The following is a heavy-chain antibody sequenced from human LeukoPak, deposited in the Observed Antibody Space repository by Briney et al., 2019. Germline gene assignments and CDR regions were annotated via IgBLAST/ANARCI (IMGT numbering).Heavy chain of an antibody. Sequence: GGSLRLSCAASGFTFSNALMSWVRQAPGKGLEWVGRIKSKTDGGTTDYAAPVKGRFTISRDDSKNTLYLQMNSLKAEDTAVYYCTTEGSSSFGRDFDYWGQGTLVTVSS. V-gene: IGHV3-15*01. CDR3: TTEGSSSFGRDFDY. CDR1: GFTFSNAL. D-gene: IGHD6-6*01. CDR2: IKSKTDGGTT. J-gene: IGHJ4*02.